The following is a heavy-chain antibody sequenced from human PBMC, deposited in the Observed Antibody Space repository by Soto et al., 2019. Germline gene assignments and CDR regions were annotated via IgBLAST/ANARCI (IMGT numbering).Heavy chain of an antibody. D-gene: IGHD3-3*01. Sequence: QVQLVESGGGLVKPGGSLRLSCAASGFTFSDYYMSWIRQAPGKGLEWVSYISSSGSTIYYADSVKGRFTISRDNAKNSLYLQMNSLRAEDTAVYYCARGLYYDFWSGYYNNGYSDYWGQGTLVTVSS. CDR1: GFTFSDYY. J-gene: IGHJ4*02. CDR2: ISSSGSTI. V-gene: IGHV3-11*01. CDR3: ARGLYYDFWSGYYNNGYSDY.